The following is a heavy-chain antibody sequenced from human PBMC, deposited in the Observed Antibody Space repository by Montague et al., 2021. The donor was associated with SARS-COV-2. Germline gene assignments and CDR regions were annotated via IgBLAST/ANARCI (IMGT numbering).Heavy chain of an antibody. CDR2: IYDSGST. CDR1: GGSISSYY. Sequence: SETLSLTCTVYGGSISSYYWTWFRQPPGKGLEWIGSIYDSGSTYYNPSLKSRVTISVDTSKNHFSLKLSSVTAADTAVYYCARRGRKLLPVATTIGGFDIWGQGTMVTVSS. D-gene: IGHD5-12*01. V-gene: IGHV4-59*05. J-gene: IGHJ3*02. CDR3: ARRGRKLLPVATTIGGFDI.